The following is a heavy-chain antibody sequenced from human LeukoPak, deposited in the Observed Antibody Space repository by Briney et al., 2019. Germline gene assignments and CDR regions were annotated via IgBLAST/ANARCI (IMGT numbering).Heavy chain of an antibody. CDR2: IYHSGST. J-gene: IGHJ6*02. CDR3: AREVRYYYDSSGYRLGDYGMDV. V-gene: IGHV4-30-2*01. D-gene: IGHD3-22*01. CDR1: GGSISSGGYY. Sequence: PSETLSLTCTVSGGSISSGGYYWSWIRQHPGKGLEWIGYIYHSGSTYYNPSLKSRVTISVDRSKNQFSLKLSSVTAADTAVYYCAREVRYYYDSSGYRLGDYGMDVWGQGTTVTVSS.